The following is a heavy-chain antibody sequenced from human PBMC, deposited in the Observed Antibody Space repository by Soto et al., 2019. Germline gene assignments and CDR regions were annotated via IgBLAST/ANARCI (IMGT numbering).Heavy chain of an antibody. CDR3: ARELRVLQVIYYYGMDV. D-gene: IGHD2-15*01. Sequence: GASVKLSWEASRDAFASSAMHWLRQAPGQIRAWIVLLNAVNGNTKYSQKFQGTVTIHRDTSASTAYMELSSLRSEDTAVYYCARELRVLQVIYYYGMDVRGQRTTVTVSS. V-gene: IGHV1-3*01. CDR2: LNAVNGNT. CDR1: RDAFASSA. J-gene: IGHJ6*02.